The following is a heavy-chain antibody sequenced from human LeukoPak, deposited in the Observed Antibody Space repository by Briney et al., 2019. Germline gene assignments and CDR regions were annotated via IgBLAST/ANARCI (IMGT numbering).Heavy chain of an antibody. CDR1: GGSISSYY. CDR2: IYYSGST. V-gene: IGHV4-59*01. D-gene: IGHD5-18*01. Sequence: SETLSLTCTVSGGSISSYYWSWIRQPPGKGLEWIGYIYYSGSTNYNPSLKSRVTISVDTSKNQFSLKLSSVTAADTAVYYCARTLRRDTAMVYYFDYWGQGTLVTVSS. CDR3: ARTLRRDTAMVYYFDY. J-gene: IGHJ4*02.